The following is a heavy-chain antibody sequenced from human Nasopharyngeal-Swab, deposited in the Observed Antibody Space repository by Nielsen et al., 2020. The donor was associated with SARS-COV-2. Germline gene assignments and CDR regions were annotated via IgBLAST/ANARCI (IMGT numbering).Heavy chain of an antibody. CDR1: GFTFSSYA. V-gene: IGHV3-23*01. CDR2: ISGSGGST. J-gene: IGHJ4*02. Sequence: LKISCAASGFTFSSYAMSWVRQAPGKGLEWVSAISGSGGSTYYADSVKGRFTISRDNSKNTLYLQMNSLRAEDTAVYYCAKGGIVGATSTGDYWGQGTLVTVSS. D-gene: IGHD1-26*01. CDR3: AKGGIVGATSTGDY.